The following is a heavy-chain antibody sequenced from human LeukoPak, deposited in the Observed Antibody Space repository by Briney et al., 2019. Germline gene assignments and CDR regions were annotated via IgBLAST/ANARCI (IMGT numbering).Heavy chain of an antibody. D-gene: IGHD4-17*01. CDR1: GYTLTELS. Sequence: GASVKVSCKVSGYTLTELSMHWVRQAPGKGLEWMGGFDPEDGETIYAQKFQGRVTMTEDTSTDTAYMELSSLRSEDTAVYYCATDLGYGDYGVRNWFDPWGQGTLVTVSS. CDR3: ATDLGYGDYGVRNWFDP. CDR2: FDPEDGET. V-gene: IGHV1-24*01. J-gene: IGHJ5*02.